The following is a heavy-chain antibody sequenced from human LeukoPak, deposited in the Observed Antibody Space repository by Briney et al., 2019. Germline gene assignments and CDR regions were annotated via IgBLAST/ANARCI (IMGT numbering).Heavy chain of an antibody. CDR3: ARSLYSSDFDY. CDR2: TYYSGST. CDR1: GGSISSSSYY. V-gene: IGHV4-39*01. Sequence: SETLSLTCTVSGGSISSSSYYWGWIRQPPGKGLEWIGSTYYSGSTYYNPSLKSRVTISVDTSKNQFSLKLSSVTAADTAVYYCARSLYSSDFDYWGQGTLVTVSS. D-gene: IGHD6-19*01. J-gene: IGHJ4*02.